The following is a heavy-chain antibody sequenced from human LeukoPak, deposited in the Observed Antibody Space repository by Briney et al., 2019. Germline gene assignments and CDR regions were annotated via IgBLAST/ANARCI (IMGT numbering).Heavy chain of an antibody. CDR1: GFTFGDYA. D-gene: IGHD3-10*01. Sequence: GGSLRLSCAASGFTFGDYAMQWVRQAPGKGLEWVSLISWDASSTYYADSVKGRFTISRDNSKNSLSLQVNSLRPEDTALYYCAKERRGYYMDVWGKGTTVTVSS. V-gene: IGHV3-43D*04. CDR2: ISWDASST. J-gene: IGHJ6*03. CDR3: AKERRGYYMDV.